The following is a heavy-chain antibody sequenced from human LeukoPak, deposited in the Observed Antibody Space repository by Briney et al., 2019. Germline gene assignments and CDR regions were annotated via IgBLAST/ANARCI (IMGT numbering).Heavy chain of an antibody. J-gene: IGHJ4*02. D-gene: IGHD1-26*01. CDR2: IYPGDSDT. Sequence: GESLKISCKGSGYSFTSYWIGWVRQMPGKGLEWMGIIYPGDSDTRYSPSFQGQVTISADRSISTTSLQWRSLKASDTATYYCARLSPGVGATAEYWGQGTLVTVSS. V-gene: IGHV5-51*01. CDR1: GYSFTSYW. CDR3: ARLSPGVGATAEY.